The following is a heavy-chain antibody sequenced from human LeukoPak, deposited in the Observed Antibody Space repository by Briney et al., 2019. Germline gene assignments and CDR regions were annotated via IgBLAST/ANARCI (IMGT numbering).Heavy chain of an antibody. CDR1: GGSISSYY. V-gene: IGHV4-34*01. CDR3: ARQVAGTDY. Sequence: SETLSLTCTVSGGSISSYYWSWIRQPPGKGLEWIGEINHSGSTNYNPSLKSRVTISVDTSKNQFSLKLSSVTAADTAVYYCARQVAGTDYWGQGTLVTVSS. D-gene: IGHD6-19*01. J-gene: IGHJ4*02. CDR2: INHSGST.